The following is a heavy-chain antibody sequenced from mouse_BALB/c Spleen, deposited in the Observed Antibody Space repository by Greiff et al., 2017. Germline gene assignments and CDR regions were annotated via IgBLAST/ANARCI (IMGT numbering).Heavy chain of an antibody. Sequence: EVKLVESGGGLVKPGGSLKLSCAASGFTFSSYAMSWVRQTPEKRLEWVASISSGGSTYYPDSVKGRFTISRDSARNILYLQMSSLRSEDTAMYYCAREKGNDEKAWFAYWGQGTLVTVSA. V-gene: IGHV5-6-5*01. CDR3: AREKGNDEKAWFAY. J-gene: IGHJ3*01. D-gene: IGHD2-12*01. CDR2: ISSGGST. CDR1: GFTFSSYA.